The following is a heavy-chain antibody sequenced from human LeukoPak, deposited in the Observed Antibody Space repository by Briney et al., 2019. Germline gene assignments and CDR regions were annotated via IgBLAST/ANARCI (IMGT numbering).Heavy chain of an antibody. D-gene: IGHD3-10*01. J-gene: IGHJ4*02. V-gene: IGHV3-23*01. CDR1: GFTFSTYA. Sequence: GGSLRLSCAASGFTFSTYAMSWVRQALGKGLEWVSTISGSDGSTYYADSVKGRFTISRDNSKNTLYLQMSSLRAEDAAVYYCAKDVTMVRGITVTGYYFDNWGQGTLVTVSS. CDR2: ISGSDGST. CDR3: AKDVTMVRGITVTGYYFDN.